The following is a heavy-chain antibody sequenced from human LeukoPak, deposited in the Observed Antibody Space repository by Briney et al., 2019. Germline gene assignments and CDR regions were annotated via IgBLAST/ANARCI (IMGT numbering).Heavy chain of an antibody. CDR2: INWNGGST. J-gene: IGHJ4*02. D-gene: IGHD2-2*01. Sequence: RPGGSLRLSCAASGFTFDDYGMSWVRQAPGKGLEWVSGINWNGGSTGYADSVKGRFTISRDNAKNSLYLQMNSLRAEDTAVYYCASAVPAAASFDYWGQGTLVTVSS. CDR3: ASAVPAAASFDY. V-gene: IGHV3-20*04. CDR1: GFTFDDYG.